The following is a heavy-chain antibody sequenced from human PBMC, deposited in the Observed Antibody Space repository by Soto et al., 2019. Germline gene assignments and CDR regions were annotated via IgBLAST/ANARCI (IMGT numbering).Heavy chain of an antibody. CDR2: INPSGGST. D-gene: IGHD5-12*01. V-gene: IGHV1-46*03. J-gene: IGHJ6*03. CDR3: ATHRPNIVATHYYYYYYMDV. CDR1: GYSLTSYY. Sequence: ASVRVSCKASGYSLTSYYMHWVRQAPGQGLEWMGIINPSGGSTSYAQKFQGRVTMTRDTSTSTVYMELSSLRSEDTAVYYCATHRPNIVATHYYYYYYMDVWGKGTTVTVSS.